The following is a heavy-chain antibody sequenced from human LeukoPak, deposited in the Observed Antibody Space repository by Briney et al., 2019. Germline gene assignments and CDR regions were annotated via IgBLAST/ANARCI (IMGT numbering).Heavy chain of an antibody. CDR3: VREASGGTKGVSGTFDI. J-gene: IGHJ3*02. V-gene: IGHV3-21*01. CDR1: GFTFSSYG. D-gene: IGHD6-13*01. CDR2: ISSSSSYI. Sequence: GGTLRLSCAASGFTFSSYGMSWVRQAPGKGLEWVSSISSSSSYIYYADSVKGRFTISRDNAKNSLWLQMNSLRAEDTAVYHCVREASGGTKGVSGTFDIWGQGTLVTVSS.